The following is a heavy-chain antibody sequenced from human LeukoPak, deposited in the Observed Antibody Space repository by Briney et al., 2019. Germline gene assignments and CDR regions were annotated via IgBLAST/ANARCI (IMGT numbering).Heavy chain of an antibody. D-gene: IGHD3-10*01. CDR3: AKDSRSGSYYPLQYFHH. CDR1: GFTVSSNY. J-gene: IGHJ1*01. CDR2: IYSGGST. Sequence: PGGSLRLSCAASGFTVSSNYMSWVRQAPGKGLEWVSVIYSGGSTYYADSVKGRFTISRDNSKNTLYLQMNSLRAEDTAVYYCAKDSRSGSYYPLQYFHHWGQGTLVTVSS. V-gene: IGHV3-66*01.